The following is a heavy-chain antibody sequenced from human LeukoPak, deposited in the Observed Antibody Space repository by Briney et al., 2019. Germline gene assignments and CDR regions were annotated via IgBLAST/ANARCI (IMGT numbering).Heavy chain of an antibody. CDR2: VSSSSSTI. CDR3: ARGLRRAPKLLWFGGNQGQFDY. D-gene: IGHD3-10*01. CDR1: GFTFSSYS. V-gene: IGHV3-48*01. Sequence: PGGSLRLSCAASGFTFSSYSMNWVRQAPGKGLEWVSYVSSSSSTIYYADSVKGRFTISRDNAKNSLYLQMNSLRAEDTAVYYCARGLRRAPKLLWFGGNQGQFDYWGQGTLVTVSS. J-gene: IGHJ4*02.